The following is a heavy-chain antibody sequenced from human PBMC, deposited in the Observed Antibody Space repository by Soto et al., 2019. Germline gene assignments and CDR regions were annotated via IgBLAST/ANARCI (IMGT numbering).Heavy chain of an antibody. CDR3: ARILFGRSVAGGYFYMDV. J-gene: IGHJ6*03. CDR1: GFSLSNGKVG. V-gene: IGHV2-26*01. Sequence: HVTWKESGPVLVKPTETLTLTCTVSGFSLSNGKVGVSWIRQPPGKALEWLAHIFSNDEKSYRTSLKSRLTISEDTSKSQVVLTMTNVDPVDTATYYCARILFGRSVAGGYFYMDVWGKGTTVTVSS. D-gene: IGHD6-19*01. CDR2: IFSNDEK.